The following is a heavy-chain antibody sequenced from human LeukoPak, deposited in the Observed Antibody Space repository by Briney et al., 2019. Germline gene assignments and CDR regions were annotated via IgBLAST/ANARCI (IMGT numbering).Heavy chain of an antibody. J-gene: IGHJ4*02. CDR1: GGSFSGYY. CDR2: INHSGST. Sequence: PSETLSLTCAVYGGSFSGYYWSWIRQPPGKGLEWIGEINHSGSTNYNPSLKSRVTISVDTSKNQFSLKLSSVTAADTAVYYCARGGGSWNYWGQGTLVTVSS. D-gene: IGHD2-15*01. V-gene: IGHV4-34*01. CDR3: ARGGGSWNY.